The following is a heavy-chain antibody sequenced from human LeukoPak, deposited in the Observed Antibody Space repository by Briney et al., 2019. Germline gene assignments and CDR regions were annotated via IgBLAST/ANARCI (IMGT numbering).Heavy chain of an antibody. CDR3: AKVESDY. J-gene: IGHJ4*02. CDR2: ISNSGGST. CDR1: SFTFSSYN. V-gene: IGHV3-23*01. Sequence: GGSLRLSCAASSFTFSSYNMNWVRQAPGKGLEWVSGISNSGGSTYHADSAKGRFTISRDNSKNTLYLQMNSLRAEDTAVYYCAKVESDYWGQGTLVTVSS.